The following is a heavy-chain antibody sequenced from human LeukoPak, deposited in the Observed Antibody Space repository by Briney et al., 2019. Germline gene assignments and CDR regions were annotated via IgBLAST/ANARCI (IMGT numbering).Heavy chain of an antibody. CDR2: ISYDGSNK. CDR1: GLTFSSYG. CDR3: AKDRENSGSYYFDY. J-gene: IGHJ4*02. Sequence: PGGSLRLSCTASGLTFSSYGMHWVPKAPGKGLEWVAVISYDGSNKYYADSVKGRFTISRDNSKNTLYLQMNSLRAEDTAVYYCAKDRENSGSYYFDYWGQGTLVTVSS. D-gene: IGHD1-26*01. V-gene: IGHV3-30*18.